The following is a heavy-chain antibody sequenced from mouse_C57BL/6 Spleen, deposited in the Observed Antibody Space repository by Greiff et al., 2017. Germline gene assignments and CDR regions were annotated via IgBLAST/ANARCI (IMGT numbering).Heavy chain of an antibody. D-gene: IGHD2-3*01. CDR1: GYTFTTYP. J-gene: IGHJ1*03. CDR2: FHPYNDDT. CDR3: ARGDDGYYGYFDV. Sequence: QVHVKQSGAELVKPGASVKMSCKASGYTFTTYPIEWMKQNHGKSLEWIGNFHPYNDDTKYNEKFKGKATLTVEKSSSTVYLELSRLTSDDSAVYYCARGDDGYYGYFDVWGTGTTVTVSS. V-gene: IGHV1-47*01.